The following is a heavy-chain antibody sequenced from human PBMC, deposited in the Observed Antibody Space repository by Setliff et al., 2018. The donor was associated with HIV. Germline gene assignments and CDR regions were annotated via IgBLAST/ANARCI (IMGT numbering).Heavy chain of an antibody. CDR1: GFTFSTYA. CDR2: ISGSGGRT. D-gene: IGHD6-19*01. Sequence: PGGSLRLSCAASGFTFSTYAMSWVRQAPGKGLEWVSGISGSGGRTYYADSVKGRFTISRDNSKNTLYLQMNSLRAEDTAVYYCTKNLYRSPWSPLDYWGQGTLVTVS. CDR3: TKNLYRSPWSPLDY. V-gene: IGHV3-23*01. J-gene: IGHJ4*02.